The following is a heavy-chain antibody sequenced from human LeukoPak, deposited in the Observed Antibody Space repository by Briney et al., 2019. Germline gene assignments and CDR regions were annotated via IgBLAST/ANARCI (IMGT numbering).Heavy chain of an antibody. CDR1: GFTFRTYW. CDR2: ISESGSGT. V-gene: IGHV3-23*01. D-gene: IGHD5-18*01. CDR3: AKDIAQGYTFGSIEQDY. J-gene: IGHJ4*02. Sequence: PGGSLRLSCVGSGFTFRTYWMSWVRQAPGKGLEWVSAISESGSGTYYADSVKGRFTISRDNSKDTLSLQMNSLRAEDTAVYYCAKDIAQGYTFGSIEQDYWGQGTLVTVSS.